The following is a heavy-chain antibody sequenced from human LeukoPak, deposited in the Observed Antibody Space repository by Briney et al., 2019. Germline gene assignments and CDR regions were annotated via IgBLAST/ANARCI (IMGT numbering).Heavy chain of an antibody. CDR2: INHSGST. J-gene: IGHJ6*03. CDR3: ARRRPYYYYMDV. V-gene: IGHV4-34*01. CDR1: GGSFSGYY. Sequence: SEALSLTCAVYGGSFSGYYWSWIRQPPGKGLEWIGEINHSGSTNYNPSLKSRVTISVDTSKNQFSLKLSSVTAADTAVYYCARRRPYYYYMDVWGKGTTVTISS.